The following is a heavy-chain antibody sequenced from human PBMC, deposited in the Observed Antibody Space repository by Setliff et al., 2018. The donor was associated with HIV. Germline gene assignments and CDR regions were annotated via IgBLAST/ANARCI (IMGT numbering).Heavy chain of an antibody. J-gene: IGHJ3*02. CDR2: IYSSGST. D-gene: IGHD3-22*01. V-gene: IGHV4-4*09. CDR1: GGSISGYY. Sequence: PSEDLSLTCTVSGGSISGYYWSWIRQSPGKGLEWIGYIYSSGSTNFNPSLKSRVTLSIDTSKNQFSLNLTSMTAADTAVYFCVRHGYYYDFIDIWGQGTVVTVSS. CDR3: VRHGYYYDFIDI.